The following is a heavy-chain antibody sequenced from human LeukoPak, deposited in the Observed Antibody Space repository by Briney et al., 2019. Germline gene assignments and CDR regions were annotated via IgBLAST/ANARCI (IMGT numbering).Heavy chain of an antibody. CDR1: GDSISSSSYY. CDR3: ARRADYCSGGSCYYGMDV. J-gene: IGHJ6*02. Sequence: SETLSLTCTVSGDSISSSSYYWDWIRQPPGKGLEWIMSIYHSGSTYYNPSLKSRVTISVDTSKNQFSLKLRSVTAADTAVYYCARRADYCSGGSCYYGMDVWGQGTTVTVSS. D-gene: IGHD2-15*01. V-gene: IGHV4-39*01. CDR2: IYHSGST.